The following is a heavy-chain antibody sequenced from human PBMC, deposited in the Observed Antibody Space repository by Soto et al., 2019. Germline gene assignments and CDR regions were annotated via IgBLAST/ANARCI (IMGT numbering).Heavy chain of an antibody. V-gene: IGHV4-31*01. D-gene: IGHD3-3*01. Sequence: SETLSLTCTVSGGSISSGGYYWSWIRQHPGKGLEWIGYIYYSGSTYYNPSLKSQVTISVDTSKNQFSLKLSSVTAADTAVYYCARAVTIFGVVDNWFDPWGQGTLVTVSS. CDR3: ARAVTIFGVVDNWFDP. CDR2: IYYSGST. J-gene: IGHJ5*02. CDR1: GGSISSGGYY.